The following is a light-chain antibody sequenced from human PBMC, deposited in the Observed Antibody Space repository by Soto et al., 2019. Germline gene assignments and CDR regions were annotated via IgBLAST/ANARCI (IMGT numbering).Light chain of an antibody. Sequence: EILMTQSPATLSVSPGERATLSCRASQSISTNLAWYQQKPGQAPRLLIYGASTRATGVPTRFSGSGSGTEFTLTISSLQSGDFAVYYCQQYNDWPPRRTFGQGTKVDVK. V-gene: IGKV3-15*01. CDR3: QQYNDWPPRRT. CDR1: QSISTN. CDR2: GAS. J-gene: IGKJ1*01.